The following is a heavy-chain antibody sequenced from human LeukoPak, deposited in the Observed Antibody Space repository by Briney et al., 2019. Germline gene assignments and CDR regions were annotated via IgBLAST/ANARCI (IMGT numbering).Heavy chain of an antibody. CDR1: GYTFTSYD. CDR2: MNPNSGNT. J-gene: IGHJ3*02. CDR3: ARAPVTTVTTLGAFDI. V-gene: IGHV1-8*01. D-gene: IGHD4-17*01. Sequence: AASVKVSCKASGYTFTSYDINWVRQATGQGLEWMGWMNPNSGNTGYAQKFQGRVTMTRNTSISTAYMELSSLRSEDTAVYYCARAPVTTVTTLGAFDIWGQGTMVTVSS.